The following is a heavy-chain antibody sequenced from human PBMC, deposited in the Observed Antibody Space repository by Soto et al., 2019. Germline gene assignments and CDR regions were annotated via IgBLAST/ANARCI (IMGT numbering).Heavy chain of an antibody. Sequence: GGSLRLSCAASGFTFSSYGMHWVRQAPGKRLEWVAVISYDGTNTYYADSARGRFTISRDNSKNTLYLQMNSLRAEDTAVYYCAKESARSWADSWGQGTLVTVSS. V-gene: IGHV3-30*18. J-gene: IGHJ5*01. CDR1: GFTFSSYG. CDR2: ISYDGTNT. CDR3: AKESARSWADS. D-gene: IGHD6-13*01.